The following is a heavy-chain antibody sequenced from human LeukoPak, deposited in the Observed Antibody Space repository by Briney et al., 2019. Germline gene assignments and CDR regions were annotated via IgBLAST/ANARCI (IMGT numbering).Heavy chain of an antibody. Sequence: PGGSLRLSCAASGFTFDDYGMSWVRQAPGKGLEWVSGINWNGGSTGYADSVKGRFTISRDNANNLLFLQMSSLRAEDTAVYFCAGLRRAYYYYMDVWGKGTTVIVSS. CDR2: INWNGGST. CDR1: GFTFDDYG. V-gene: IGHV3-20*04. CDR3: AGLRRAYYYYMDV. J-gene: IGHJ6*03.